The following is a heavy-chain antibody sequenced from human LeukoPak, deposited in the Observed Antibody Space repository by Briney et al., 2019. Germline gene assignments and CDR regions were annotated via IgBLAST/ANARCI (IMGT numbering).Heavy chain of an antibody. J-gene: IGHJ4*02. D-gene: IGHD6-6*01. Sequence: GGSLRLSCAASGFTFSDHYMSWIRQTPGKGLEWVSRISRDTESVKGRFTISRDNTKNSLYLQTNSLRVDDTAVYYCARDPDTSSKADYWGQGTLVTVSS. V-gene: IGHV3-11*01. CDR3: ARDPDTSSKADY. CDR2: IS. CDR1: GFTFSDHY.